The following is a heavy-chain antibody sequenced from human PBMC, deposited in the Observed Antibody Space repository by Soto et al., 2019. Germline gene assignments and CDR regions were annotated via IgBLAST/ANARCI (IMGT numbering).Heavy chain of an antibody. V-gene: IGHV1-2*02. D-gene: IGHD2-8*02. CDR2: INPDSGAT. CDR3: ARGDYGTGGYPFPYFDY. CDR1: GYTFTSYG. Sequence: ASVKVSCKASGYTFTSYGISWARQAPGQGLEWMGWINPDSGATNYAQNFQGRVTLTSDTSISTASMDLTSLTSDDTAVYYCARGDYGTGGYPFPYFDYWGQGTLVTAPQ. J-gene: IGHJ4*02.